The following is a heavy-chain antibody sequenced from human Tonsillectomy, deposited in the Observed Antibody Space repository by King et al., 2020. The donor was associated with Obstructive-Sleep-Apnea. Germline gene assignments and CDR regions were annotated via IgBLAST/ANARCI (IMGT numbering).Heavy chain of an antibody. CDR1: GFTFSIYA. CDR2: ISGSGGST. D-gene: IGHD4-17*01. V-gene: IGHV3-23*04. CDR3: AKDDYGDYFLSFFDY. Sequence: VQLVESGGGLVQPGGSLRLSCAASGFTFSIYAMSWVRQAPGKGLDWVSAISGSGGSTYYPDSVKGRFTIARDNSKNTLYLQMNRLRAEDTAVYYCAKDDYGDYFLSFFDYWGQGTLVTVSS. J-gene: IGHJ4*02.